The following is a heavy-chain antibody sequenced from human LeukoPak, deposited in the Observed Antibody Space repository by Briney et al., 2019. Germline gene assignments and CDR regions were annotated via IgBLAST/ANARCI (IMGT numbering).Heavy chain of an antibody. D-gene: IGHD4-17*01. CDR2: IYYSGST. CDR3: ARDSTKVTTIAWFDP. J-gene: IGHJ5*02. V-gene: IGHV4-39*07. Sequence: SETLSLTCTVSGGSISSSNYYWGWIRQPPGKGLEWIGSIYYSGSTYYNPSLKSRVTISVDTSKNQFSLKLSSVTAADTAVYYCARDSTKVTTIAWFDPWGQGTLVTVSS. CDR1: GGSISSSNYY.